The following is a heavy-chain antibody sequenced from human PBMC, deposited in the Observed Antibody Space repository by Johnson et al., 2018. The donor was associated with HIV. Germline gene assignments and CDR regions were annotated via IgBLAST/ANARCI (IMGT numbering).Heavy chain of an antibody. CDR2: IKQDGSEK. D-gene: IGHD1-26*01. J-gene: IGHJ3*02. V-gene: IGHV3-7*01. CDR3: AKDGGSYGGAFDI. Sequence: VQLVESGGGLIQPGGSLRLSCAASGFTVSSNYMTWVRQAPGKGLEWVANIKQDGSEKYYVDSVKGRFTISRDNAKNSLYLQMNSLRAEDTAVYYCAKDGGSYGGAFDIWDQGTMVTVSS. CDR1: GFTVSSNY.